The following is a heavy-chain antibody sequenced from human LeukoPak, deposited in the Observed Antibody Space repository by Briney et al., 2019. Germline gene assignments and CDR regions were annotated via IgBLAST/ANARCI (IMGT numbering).Heavy chain of an antibody. V-gene: IGHV4-59*01. J-gene: IGHJ3*02. CDR3: ARGRIAAAAGRVYGAFDI. Sequence: ETLSLTCTVSGGSISSYYWSWIRQPPGKGLEWIGYIYYSGSTNYNPSLKSRVTISVDTSKNQFSLKLSSVTAADTAVYYCARGRIAAAAGRVYGAFDIWGQGTMVTVSS. CDR1: GGSISSYY. D-gene: IGHD6-13*01. CDR2: IYYSGST.